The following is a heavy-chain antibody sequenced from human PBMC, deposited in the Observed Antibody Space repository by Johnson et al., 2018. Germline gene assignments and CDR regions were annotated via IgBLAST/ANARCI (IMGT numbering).Heavy chain of an antibody. Sequence: QVQLVESGGGVVQXGRSXRLXCAASGFTFSSYAMHWVRQAPGKGLEWVAVISYDGSNKYYADSVKGRFTISRENSKNTLYLQMNSLRAEDTAVYYCARDSCAYSSSWGRSDAFDIWGQGTMVTVSS. CDR1: GFTFSSYA. V-gene: IGHV3-30-3*01. D-gene: IGHD6-13*01. J-gene: IGHJ3*02. CDR2: ISYDGSNK. CDR3: ARDSCAYSSSWGRSDAFDI.